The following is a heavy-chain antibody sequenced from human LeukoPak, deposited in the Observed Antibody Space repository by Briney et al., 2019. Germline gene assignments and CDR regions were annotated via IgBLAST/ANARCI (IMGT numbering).Heavy chain of an antibody. V-gene: IGHV3-23*01. D-gene: IGHD5-12*01. CDR2: TSGSGGST. J-gene: IGHJ4*02. Sequence: GGSLRLSCAASGFTFSSYAMSWVRQAPGKGLEWVSFTSGSGGSTYYADSAKGRFTISRDNSKNTLYLQMNSLRAEDTAVYYCAKDMEDIVATDRVDYWGQGTLVTVSS. CDR1: GFTFSSYA. CDR3: AKDMEDIVATDRVDY.